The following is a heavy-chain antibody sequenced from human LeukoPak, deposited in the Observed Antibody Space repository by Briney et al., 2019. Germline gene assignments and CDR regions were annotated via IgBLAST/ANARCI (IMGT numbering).Heavy chain of an antibody. CDR2: VYSSGST. CDR3: ARLYSSSWVDY. CDR1: GGSISNYY. Sequence: SETLSLTCTVSGGSISNYYWSWIRQPPGKGLEWIGYVYSSGSTNYNPSLRSRVTISVDTSENQLSLKLSSVTAADTAVYYCARLYSSSWVDYWGQGTLVTVSS. V-gene: IGHV4-59*01. D-gene: IGHD6-13*01. J-gene: IGHJ4*02.